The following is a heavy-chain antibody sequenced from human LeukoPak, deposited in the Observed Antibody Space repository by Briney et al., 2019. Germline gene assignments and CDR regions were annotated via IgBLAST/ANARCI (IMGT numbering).Heavy chain of an antibody. J-gene: IGHJ4*02. CDR1: GFPFSSYS. V-gene: IGHV3-74*01. Sequence: QSGGSLRLSCAASGFPFSSYSMNWVRQAPGKGLVWVSRIDNDGGTSYADSVKGRFTITRDNAKNTLYLQMNSLRAEDTALYYCARDLNYNLDFWGQGTLVTVSS. CDR3: ARDLNYNLDF. D-gene: IGHD3-3*01. CDR2: IDNDGGT.